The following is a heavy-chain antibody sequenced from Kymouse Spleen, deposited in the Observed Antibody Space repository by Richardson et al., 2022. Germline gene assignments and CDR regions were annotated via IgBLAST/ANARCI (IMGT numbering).Heavy chain of an antibody. CDR1: GFTFSNAW. CDR3: TTDQENRITGPHYYYYYGMDV. CDR2: IKSKTDGGTT. V-gene: IGHV3-15*01. J-gene: IGHJ6*02. Sequence: EVQLVESGGGLVKPGGSLRLSCAASGFTFSNAWMSWVRQAPGKGLEWVGRIKSKTDGGTTDYAAPVKGRFTISRDDSKNTLYLQMNSLKTEDTAVYYCTTDQENRITGPHYYYYYGMDVWGQGTTVTVSS. D-gene: IGHD1-20*01,IGHD1-7*01.